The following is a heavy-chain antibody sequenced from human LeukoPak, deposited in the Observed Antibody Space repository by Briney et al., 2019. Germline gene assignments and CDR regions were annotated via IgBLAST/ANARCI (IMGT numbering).Heavy chain of an antibody. J-gene: IGHJ6*04. Sequence: SETLSLTCAVYGGSFSGYYWSWIRQPPGKGLEWIGEINHSGSTNYNPSLKSRVTISVDTSKNQFSLKLSSVTAADTAVYYCARAPIVVVPAASMCYYYGMDVWGKGTTVTVSS. CDR2: INHSGST. D-gene: IGHD2-2*01. CDR1: GGSFSGYY. CDR3: ARAPIVVVPAASMCYYYGMDV. V-gene: IGHV4-34*01.